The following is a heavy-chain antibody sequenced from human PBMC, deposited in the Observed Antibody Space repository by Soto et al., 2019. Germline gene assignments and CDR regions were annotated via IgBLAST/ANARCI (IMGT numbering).Heavy chain of an antibody. CDR1: GDSISRGDYF. Sequence: QVQLQESGPGLVKPSQTLSLTCPVSGDSISRGDYFWNWIRQVPGKGLERIGYIYNNGGTDSNPALERRVTISVDKTKKFSSLQLTTVTAADAAVYYCAPSPRGYPGPAGCEARGPATGVSVSS. D-gene: IGHD1-1*01. V-gene: IGHV4-31*03. CDR2: IYNNGGT. CDR3: APSPRGYPGPAGCEA. J-gene: IGHJ4*02.